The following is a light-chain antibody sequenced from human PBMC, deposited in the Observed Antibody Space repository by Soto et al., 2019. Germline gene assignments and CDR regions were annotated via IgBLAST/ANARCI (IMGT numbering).Light chain of an antibody. V-gene: IGLV1-40*01. Sequence: QSVLTQPPSVSGAPGQTITISCTGSSSNIGAGYDVHWYQQLPGRAPKLLIYGNNNRPSGVPDRFSASTSGTSASLAITGLQAEDEGDYYCQSYDSTLSARYVFGTGTKLTVL. J-gene: IGLJ1*01. CDR2: GNN. CDR1: SSNIGAGYD. CDR3: QSYDSTLSARYV.